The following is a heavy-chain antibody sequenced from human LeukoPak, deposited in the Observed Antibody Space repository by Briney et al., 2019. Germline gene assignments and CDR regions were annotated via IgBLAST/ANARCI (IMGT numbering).Heavy chain of an antibody. V-gene: IGHV3-21*01. D-gene: IGHD6-13*01. CDR2: ISSSSCYI. CDR1: GFTFISYS. J-gene: IGHJ4*02. CDR3: ARGFPAAGTPFDY. Sequence: GGSLRLSCAATGFTFISYSMNWVRQAPGKRLVFVSSISSSSCYIYYADSVKGRFTISRDNDKNSLYLQMNSLRDEDTAVYYCARGFPAAGTPFDYWGQGTLVTVSS.